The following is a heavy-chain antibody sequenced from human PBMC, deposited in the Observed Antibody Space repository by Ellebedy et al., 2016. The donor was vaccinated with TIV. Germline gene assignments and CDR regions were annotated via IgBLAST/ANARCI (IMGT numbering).Heavy chain of an antibody. J-gene: IGHJ6*02. CDR3: ATARRDPLYYGVDV. CDR2: VYFTGTT. CDR1: GSSISSRTRY. D-gene: IGHD6-13*01. Sequence: MPSETLSLTCTVSGSSISSRTRYWGWFRQTPEKGLEWIGTVYFTGTTYYNPSLSSRITISADTSNNQFSLKLTSVTAADTAVYYCATARRDPLYYGVDVWGRGTTVTVSS. V-gene: IGHV4-39*01.